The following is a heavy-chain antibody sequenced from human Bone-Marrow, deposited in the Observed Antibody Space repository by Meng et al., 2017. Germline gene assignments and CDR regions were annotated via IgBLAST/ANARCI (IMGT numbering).Heavy chain of an antibody. V-gene: IGHV4-38-2*02. CDR2: IYHSGST. CDR1: GYSISSGYY. J-gene: IGHJ6*02. D-gene: IGHD3-3*01. CDR3: AREGFLGWLYHRVGYGMDV. Sequence: SQTLSLTRAVSGYSISSGYYWGWIRQPPGKGLEWIGSIYHSGSTYYNPSLKSRVTISVDTSKNQFSLKLSSVTAADTAVYYCAREGFLGWLYHRVGYGMDVWGQGTTVTVSS.